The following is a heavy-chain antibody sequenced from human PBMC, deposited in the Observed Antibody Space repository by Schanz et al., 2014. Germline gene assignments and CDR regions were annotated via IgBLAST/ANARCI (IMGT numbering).Heavy chain of an antibody. CDR3: ARRDNYLSAFDI. Sequence: QLQLQESGPGLVKPSETLSLTCTVSGASISGSSDYWGWIRQSPGKGLEWIGNIYYTGTTYYNPSPRSRFSIPVDTTKNQVPLKLPSVTAADTAVFYCARRDNYLSAFDIWGQGTMVTVSS. V-gene: IGHV4-39*01. CDR2: IYYTGTT. J-gene: IGHJ3*02. D-gene: IGHD4-4*01. CDR1: GASISGSSDY.